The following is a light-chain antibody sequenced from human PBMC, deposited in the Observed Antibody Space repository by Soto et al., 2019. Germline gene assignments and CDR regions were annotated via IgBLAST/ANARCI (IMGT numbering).Light chain of an antibody. CDR2: DAS. Sequence: EIVLTQSPATLSLSPGERATLSCRASQSVSNFLAWYQQKPGQAPRLLIYDASNRATGIPARFSGGGSGTDLTLTISRLEAEDFAVYYCHQYGTSPPWTFGQGTKVEIK. CDR3: HQYGTSPPWT. CDR1: QSVSNF. V-gene: IGKV3-11*01. J-gene: IGKJ1*01.